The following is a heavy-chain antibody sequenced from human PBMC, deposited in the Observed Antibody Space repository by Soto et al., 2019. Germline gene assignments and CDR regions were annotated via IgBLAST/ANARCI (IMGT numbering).Heavy chain of an antibody. V-gene: IGHV4-59*01. CDR3: ARKIAAVGSYYYYMDV. CDR2: IYYSGST. J-gene: IGHJ6*03. Sequence: SETLSLTCTVSGGSISGYYWSWIRQPPGKGLEWIGYIYYSGSTDYNPSLKSRVTISVDTSKNQFSLRLSSVTAADTAVYYCARKIAAVGSYYYYMDVWGKGTTLTVSS. CDR1: GGSISGYY. D-gene: IGHD6-13*01.